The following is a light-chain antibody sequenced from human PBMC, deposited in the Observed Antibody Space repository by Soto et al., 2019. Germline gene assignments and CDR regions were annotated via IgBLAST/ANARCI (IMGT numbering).Light chain of an antibody. Sequence: IVLTQSPAILSVSPWERATLSCRASQSISRSLAWYQQKPGQAPRLLISDASTRATGIPARFSGSGSGTEFTLTISSLQPDDFATYYCQQYNSYWTFGQGTKVDIK. V-gene: IGKV3-15*01. CDR2: DAS. CDR3: QQYNSYWT. CDR1: QSISRS. J-gene: IGKJ1*01.